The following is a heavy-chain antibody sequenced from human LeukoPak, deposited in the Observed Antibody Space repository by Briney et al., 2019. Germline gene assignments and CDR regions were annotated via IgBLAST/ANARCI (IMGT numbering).Heavy chain of an antibody. CDR2: IYHSGST. D-gene: IGHD3-10*01. Sequence: SETLSLTCAVSGGSISSGGYSWSWIRQPPGKGLEWIGYIYHSGSTYYNPSLKSRVTISVDTSKNQFSLKLSSVTAADTAVYYCARGDGVRGFNWFDPWGQGTLVTVSS. CDR3: ARGDGVRGFNWFDP. V-gene: IGHV4-30-2*01. CDR1: GGSISSGGYS. J-gene: IGHJ5*02.